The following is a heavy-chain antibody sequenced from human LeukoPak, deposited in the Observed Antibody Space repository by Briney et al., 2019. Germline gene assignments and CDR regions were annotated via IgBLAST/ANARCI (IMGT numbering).Heavy chain of an antibody. CDR2: IYQSETA. CDR3: ARGITMVRGVGVNWFDP. Sequence: SETLSLTCTVSGYSISSGYFWGWMRQPPGKGLEWIGSIYQSETAHYNPSLKSRVTISVDTSKNQFSLKLSSVTAADTAVYYCARGITMVRGVGVNWFDPWGQGTLVTVSS. J-gene: IGHJ5*02. CDR1: GYSISSGYF. V-gene: IGHV4-38-2*02. D-gene: IGHD3-10*01.